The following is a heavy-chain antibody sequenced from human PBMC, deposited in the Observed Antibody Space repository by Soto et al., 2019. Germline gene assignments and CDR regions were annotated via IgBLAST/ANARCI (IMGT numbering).Heavy chain of an antibody. CDR3: ASALMVRGLTRGYYYYGLEV. J-gene: IGHJ6*01. D-gene: IGHD3-10*01. CDR2: IYSGGST. CDR1: GFTVISDY. Sequence: LRLSCAGSGFTVISDYMSWVRQAPGNVLEWVSLIYSGGSTYYTDSVKGRFTISRDNSKNTLYLQMNSLRAEDTAVYYCASALMVRGLTRGYYYYGLEVWGQGTTVIVS. V-gene: IGHV3-53*01.